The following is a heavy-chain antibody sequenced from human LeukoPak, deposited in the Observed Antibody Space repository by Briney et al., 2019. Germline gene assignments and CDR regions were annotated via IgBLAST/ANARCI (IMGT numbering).Heavy chain of an antibody. V-gene: IGHV1-69*13. CDR3: ARVGLRYFDWFPQLGY. D-gene: IGHD3-9*01. CDR1: GGTFSSYA. J-gene: IGHJ4*02. Sequence: SVKVSCKASGGTFSSYAISWVRQAPGQGLEWMGGIIPIFGTANYAQKFQGRVTITADESTSTAYMELSSLRSEDTAVYYCARVGLRYFDWFPQLGYWGQGTLVTVSS. CDR2: IIPIFGTA.